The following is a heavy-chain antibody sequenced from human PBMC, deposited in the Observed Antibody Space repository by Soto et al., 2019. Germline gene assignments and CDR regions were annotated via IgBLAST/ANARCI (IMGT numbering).Heavy chain of an antibody. Sequence: GAPVKVSCKGSGYGFTIYVISWRRQAPGQGLEWMGWISAYNGNTNYAQKLQGRVTMTTDTSTSTAYMELRSLRSDDTAVYYCARGSYYDSSGYYDAFDIWGQGAMVTVSS. CDR2: ISAYNGNT. V-gene: IGHV1-18*01. D-gene: IGHD3-22*01. CDR1: GYGFTIYV. J-gene: IGHJ3*02. CDR3: ARGSYYDSSGYYDAFDI.